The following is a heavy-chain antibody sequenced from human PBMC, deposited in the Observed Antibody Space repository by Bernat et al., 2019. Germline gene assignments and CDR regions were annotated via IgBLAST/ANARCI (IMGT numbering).Heavy chain of an antibody. V-gene: IGHV3-30-3*01. CDR3: ARDRRGTDAGGMDV. CDR2: IPYDGANK. J-gene: IGHJ6*02. CDR1: GFTFRSYA. Sequence: VQLVESGGGAVQPGRPLRLSCAASGFTFRSYAMHWFRQAPGKGLEWVTDIPYDGANKYYEDAVKGRFTISRDNSKNTLYLQMNSLRAEDTAVYYWARDRRGTDAGGMDVGGQGTTVTVSS. D-gene: IGHD3-16*01.